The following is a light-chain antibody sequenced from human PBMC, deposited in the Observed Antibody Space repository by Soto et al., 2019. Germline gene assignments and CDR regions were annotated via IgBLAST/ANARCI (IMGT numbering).Light chain of an antibody. CDR3: QQYDSLPYT. CDR1: QDINDY. CDR2: GAS. J-gene: IGKJ2*01. Sequence: EIQMTQSPSSLSASLGDRVTITCQASQDINDYSNWYQQKPGKAPRLLIYGASFLEVGVPSRFSGSGSGTHFTLTISSLQPEDVATYYCQQYDSLPYTFGQGTRPEIQ. V-gene: IGKV1-33*01.